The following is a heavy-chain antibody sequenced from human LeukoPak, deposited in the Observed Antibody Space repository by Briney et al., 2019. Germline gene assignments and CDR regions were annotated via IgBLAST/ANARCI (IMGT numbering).Heavy chain of an antibody. V-gene: IGHV1-2*02. Sequence: ASVKVSCKASGYTFTGYYMHWVRQAPGQGLEWMGWTNPNSGGTNYAQKFQGRVTMTRDTSISTAYMELSRLRSDDTAVYYCARGISIAVAGTGGYWGQGTLVTVSS. CDR3: ARGISIAVAGTGGY. J-gene: IGHJ4*02. CDR1: GYTFTGYY. CDR2: TNPNSGGT. D-gene: IGHD6-19*01.